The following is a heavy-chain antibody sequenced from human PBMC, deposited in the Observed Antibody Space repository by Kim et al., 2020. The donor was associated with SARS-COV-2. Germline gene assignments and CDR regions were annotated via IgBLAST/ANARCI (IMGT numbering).Heavy chain of an antibody. Sequence: GGSLRLSCAASGFTFSSYWMSWVRQAPGKGLEWVANIKQDGSANYNVSSVKGRFTTSRDNAKNFLYLQMSSLGAEDTAVYYCARDPRPIAAAGEFDYWGQGALCTVSS. CDR3: ARDPRPIAAAGEFDY. CDR1: GFTFSSYW. V-gene: IGHV3-7*01. D-gene: IGHD6-13*01. J-gene: IGHJ4*02. CDR2: IKQDGSAN.